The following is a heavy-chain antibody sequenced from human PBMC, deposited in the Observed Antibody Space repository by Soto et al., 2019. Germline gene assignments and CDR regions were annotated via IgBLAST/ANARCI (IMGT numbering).Heavy chain of an antibody. J-gene: IGHJ6*02. V-gene: IGHV3-23*01. CDR2: FSGSGGNI. CDR1: GFTFSTHA. D-gene: IGHD2-2*01. CDR3: AKDPPWTVGPLAMDV. Sequence: VQLLESGGGLVQPGGSLRLSCVASGFTFSTHAMSWVRQAPGKGLEWVSTFSGSGGNIYYAESVKGRLTISRDDSKNTLYLQMNILRVEDTAVYYCAKDPPWTVGPLAMDVWGQGTTVTVSS.